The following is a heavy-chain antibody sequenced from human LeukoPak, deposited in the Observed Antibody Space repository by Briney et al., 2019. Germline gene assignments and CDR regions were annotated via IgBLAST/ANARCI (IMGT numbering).Heavy chain of an antibody. J-gene: IGHJ4*02. CDR2: VSSNSGST. V-gene: IGHV3-23*01. D-gene: IGHD2-15*01. Sequence: GGSLRLSCAASGFTFSSYVMTWVRQAPGKGLEWVSGVSSNSGSTYYADSVKGRFTASRDNSQNTLYLEMKSLRPEDTAVYYCAGRRVGVYSFDYWGQGTLVTVSS. CDR3: AGRRVGVYSFDY. CDR1: GFTFSSYV.